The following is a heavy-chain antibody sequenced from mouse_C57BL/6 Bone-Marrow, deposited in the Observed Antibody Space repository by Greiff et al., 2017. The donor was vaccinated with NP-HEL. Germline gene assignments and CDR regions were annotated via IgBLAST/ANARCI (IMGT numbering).Heavy chain of an antibody. CDR3: ARGGNGVYYAMDY. V-gene: IGHV1-42*01. Sequence: LVESGPELVKPGASVKISCKASGYSFTGYYMNWVKQSPEKSLEWIGEINPSTGGTTYNQKFKAKATLTVDKSSSTAYMQLKSLTSEDSAVYYCARGGNGVYYAMDYWGQGTSVTVSS. CDR2: INPSTGGT. J-gene: IGHJ4*01. CDR1: GYSFTGYY. D-gene: IGHD1-1*01.